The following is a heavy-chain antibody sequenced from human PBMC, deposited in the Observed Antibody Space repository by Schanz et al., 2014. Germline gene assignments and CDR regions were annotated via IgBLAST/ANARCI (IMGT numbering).Heavy chain of an antibody. V-gene: IGHV3-21*01. D-gene: IGHD5-12*01. CDR2: ISSSSSYI. Sequence: EVQLVESGGGLVKPGGSLRLSCAASGFTFSSYSMNWVRQAPGKGLEWVSSISSSSSYIYYADSVKGRFTISRDNAKNSLYLHMNTLGAEDTAVYYCASPSGYSDYGTYFDFWGQGTLVTVSS. CDR1: GFTFSSYS. CDR3: ASPSGYSDYGTYFDF. J-gene: IGHJ4*02.